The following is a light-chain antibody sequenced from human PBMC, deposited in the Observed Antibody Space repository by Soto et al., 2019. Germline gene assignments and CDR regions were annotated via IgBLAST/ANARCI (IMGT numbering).Light chain of an antibody. V-gene: IGKV3-20*01. J-gene: IGKJ2*01. CDR1: QSVSRSY. CDR3: QQYGSSPRT. Sequence: EIVLTQSPGTLSLSPGERATLSCRASQSVSRSYLAWYQQKPGQAPRLLIYGASSRATGIPDRFSGSGSGTDFTLTINRLEPEDFAVYFCQQYGSSPRTFGQGTKLEIK. CDR2: GAS.